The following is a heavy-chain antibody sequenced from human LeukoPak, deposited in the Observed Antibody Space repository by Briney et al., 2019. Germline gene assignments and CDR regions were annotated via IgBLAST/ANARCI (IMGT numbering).Heavy chain of an antibody. CDR3: ARLPICSGGSCYSPGDDYYYMDV. D-gene: IGHD2-15*01. V-gene: IGHV4-38-2*02. J-gene: IGHJ6*03. Sequence: PSETLSLTCTVSGYSISSGYYWGWIRQPPGKGLEWIGSIYYSGSTYYNPSLKSRVTISVDTSKNQFSLKLSSVTAADTAVYYCARLPICSGGSCYSPGDDYYYMDVWGKGTTVTISS. CDR1: GYSISSGYY. CDR2: IYYSGST.